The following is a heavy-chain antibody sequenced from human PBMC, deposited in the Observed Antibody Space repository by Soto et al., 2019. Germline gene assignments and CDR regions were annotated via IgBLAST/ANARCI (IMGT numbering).Heavy chain of an antibody. D-gene: IGHD3-3*01. CDR3: AASKFWSGYSR. CDR2: ISGSGGST. J-gene: IGHJ4*02. V-gene: IGHV3-23*01. CDR1: GFTFSSYA. Sequence: GGSLRLSCAASGFTFSSYAMSWVRQAPGKGLEWVSAISGSGGSTYYADSVKGRFTISRDNSKNTLYLQMNSLRAEDTAVYYCAASKFWSGYSRWGQGTLVTVSS.